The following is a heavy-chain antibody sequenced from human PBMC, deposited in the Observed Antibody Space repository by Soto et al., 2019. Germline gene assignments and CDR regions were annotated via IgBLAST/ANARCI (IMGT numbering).Heavy chain of an antibody. V-gene: IGHV4-59*01. CDR2: IYYSGST. J-gene: IGHJ4*02. Sequence: SETLSLTGTVSGGSISSYYWSWIRQPPGKGLEWIGYIYYSGSTNYNPSLKSRVTISVDTSKNQFSLKLSSVTAADTAVYYCARAPFLVVTYIDYWGQGTLXTVSS. CDR3: ARAPFLVVTYIDY. CDR1: GGSISSYY. D-gene: IGHD2-21*02.